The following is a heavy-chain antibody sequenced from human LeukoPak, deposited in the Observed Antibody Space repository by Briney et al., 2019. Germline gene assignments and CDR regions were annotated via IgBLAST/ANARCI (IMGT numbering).Heavy chain of an antibody. V-gene: IGHV4-59*01. CDR1: GGSISSYY. CDR2: IYYSGST. J-gene: IGHJ5*02. Sequence: SETLSLTCTVSGGSISSYYWSWIRQPPGKGLEWIGYIYYSGSTNYNPSLKSRVTISVDTSKNQFSLKLSSVTAADTAVYYCARASSSWFNWFDPWGQGTLVTVSS. D-gene: IGHD6-13*01. CDR3: ARASSSWFNWFDP.